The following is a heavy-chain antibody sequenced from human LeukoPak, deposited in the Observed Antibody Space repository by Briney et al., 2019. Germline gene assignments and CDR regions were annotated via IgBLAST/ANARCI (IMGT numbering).Heavy chain of an antibody. J-gene: IGHJ4*02. CDR1: GGSISSSSYY. CDR3: ARDSSYGDYPFDY. D-gene: IGHD4-17*01. V-gene: IGHV4-39*07. Sequence: SETLSLTCTVSGGSISSSSYYWGWIRQPPGEGLEWIGSIYYSGSTYYNPSLKSRVTISVDTSKNQFSLKLSSVTAADTAVYYCARDSSYGDYPFDYWGQGTLVTVSS. CDR2: IYYSGST.